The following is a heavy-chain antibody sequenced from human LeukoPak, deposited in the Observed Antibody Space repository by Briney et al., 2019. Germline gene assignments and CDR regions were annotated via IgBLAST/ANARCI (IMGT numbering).Heavy chain of an antibody. Sequence: GASVKVSCKASGYTFTGYYMHWVRQAPGQGLEWMGWINPNSGGTNYAQKFQGRVTMTRDTSISTAYMELSSLRSEDTAVYYCARGVSGSYGTIFDYWGQGTLVTVSS. CDR2: INPNSGGT. J-gene: IGHJ4*02. V-gene: IGHV1-2*02. CDR3: ARGVSGSYGTIFDY. D-gene: IGHD1-26*01. CDR1: GYTFTGYY.